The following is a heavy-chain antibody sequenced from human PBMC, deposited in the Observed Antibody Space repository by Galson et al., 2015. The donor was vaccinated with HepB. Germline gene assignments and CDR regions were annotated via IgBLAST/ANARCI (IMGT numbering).Heavy chain of an antibody. V-gene: IGHV3-30*02. CDR3: AKDLYYYDSSEKFGFDY. D-gene: IGHD3-22*01. CDR1: GFTFSSYG. Sequence: SLRLSCAASGFTFSSYGIHWVRQAPGKGLEWVAFIQYDGSNKYYADSVKGRFTISRDNSKNTLYLQMNSLRAEDTAVYYCAKDLYYYDSSEKFGFDYWGQGTLVTVSS. J-gene: IGHJ4*02. CDR2: IQYDGSNK.